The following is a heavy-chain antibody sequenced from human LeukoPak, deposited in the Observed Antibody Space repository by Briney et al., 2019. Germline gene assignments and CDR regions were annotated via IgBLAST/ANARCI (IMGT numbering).Heavy chain of an antibody. CDR1: GFTFSSYS. CDR2: ISSSITI. V-gene: IGHV3-48*04. Sequence: EGSLRLSCAASGFTFSSYSMNWVRQAPGKGLEWVSYISSSITIYYADSVKGRFTISRDNAKNSLYLQMNSLRAEDTAVYYCAITVDCRATTDCYSYFHHWGQGTLVTVSS. CDR3: AITVDCRATTDCYSYFHH. J-gene: IGHJ1*01. D-gene: IGHD2-21*02.